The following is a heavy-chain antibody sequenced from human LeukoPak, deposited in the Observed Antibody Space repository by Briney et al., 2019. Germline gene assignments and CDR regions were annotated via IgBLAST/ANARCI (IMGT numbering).Heavy chain of an antibody. CDR3: ARTYYYDSSLDY. V-gene: IGHV5-51*01. CDR2: IYPGDSDT. J-gene: IGHJ4*02. CDR1: GYSFTSYW. Sequence: GQSLKISCKGSGYSFTSYWIAWVRQMPGKGLGWMGIIYPGDSDTSYSPSFQGQVTISADKSISTAYLQWSSLKASDTAIYYCARTYYYDSSLDYWGQGTLVTVSS. D-gene: IGHD3-22*01.